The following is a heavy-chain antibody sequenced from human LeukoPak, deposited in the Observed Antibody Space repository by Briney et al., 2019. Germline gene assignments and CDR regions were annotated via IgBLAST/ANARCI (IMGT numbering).Heavy chain of an antibody. CDR1: GGSISNYY. D-gene: IGHD3-10*01. CDR3: ARYGPHYYFDL. Sequence: SETLSLTCTVSGGSISNYYWSWIRQPPGKGLEWIGYIYYSGSTNSNPSLKSRVTLSVDTSKNQFSLKLSSVTAADTAVYYCARYGPHYYFDLWGRGTLVTVSS. V-gene: IGHV4-59*01. CDR2: IYYSGST. J-gene: IGHJ2*01.